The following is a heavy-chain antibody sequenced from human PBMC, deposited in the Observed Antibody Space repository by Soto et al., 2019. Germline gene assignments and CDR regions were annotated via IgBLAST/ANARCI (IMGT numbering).Heavy chain of an antibody. Sequence: QVQLVESGGGLVKPGGSLRLSCAASGFTFSDYYMSWIRQAPGKGLEWVSYISSSGSTIYYADSVKGRFTISRDNAKNSLDLQRNSLRAEDTAVYYCAREDVDCSGGSCQAYWFDPWGQGTLVTVSS. V-gene: IGHV3-11*01. CDR2: ISSSGSTI. CDR1: GFTFSDYY. D-gene: IGHD2-15*01. J-gene: IGHJ5*02. CDR3: AREDVDCSGGSCQAYWFDP.